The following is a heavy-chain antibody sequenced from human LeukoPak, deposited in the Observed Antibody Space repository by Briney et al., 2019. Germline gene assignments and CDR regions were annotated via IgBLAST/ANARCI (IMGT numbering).Heavy chain of an antibody. D-gene: IGHD7-27*01. CDR1: GFTFSKYW. CDR2: ICSDGSGT. Sequence: GGSLRLSCAASGFTFSKYWMHWVRQAPGKGLVWVSRICSDGSGTSYADSVKGRFTISRDNAKSTLFLQMNSLRAEDTAVYYCANWGSAFDIWGQGTMVIVSS. J-gene: IGHJ3*02. CDR3: ANWGSAFDI. V-gene: IGHV3-74*01.